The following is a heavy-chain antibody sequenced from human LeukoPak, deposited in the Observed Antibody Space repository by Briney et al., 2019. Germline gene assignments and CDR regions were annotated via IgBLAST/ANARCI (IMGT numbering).Heavy chain of an antibody. V-gene: IGHV3-21*01. CDR3: ARDYYDSSGCPDY. J-gene: IGHJ4*02. D-gene: IGHD3-22*01. CDR2: ISSSSSYI. CDR1: GFTFSSYS. Sequence: GGSLKLSCAASGFTFSSYSMNWVRQAPGKGLEWVSSISSSSSYIYYADSVKGRFTISRDNAKNSLYLQMNSLRAEDTAVYYCARDYYDSSGCPDYWGQGTLVTVSS.